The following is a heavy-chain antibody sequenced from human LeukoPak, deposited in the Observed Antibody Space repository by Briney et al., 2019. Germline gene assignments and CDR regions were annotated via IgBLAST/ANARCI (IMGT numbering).Heavy chain of an antibody. V-gene: IGHV1-18*01. CDR3: ARVQYSGYLGYYFDY. J-gene: IGHJ4*02. D-gene: IGHD5-12*01. CDR2: ISAYNGNT. CDR1: GYTFTSYG. Sequence: GASVKVSCKASGYTFTSYGISWVRQAPGQGLEWMGWISAYNGNTNYAQKLQGRVTMTTDTSTSTAYMELRSLRSDDTAVYYCARVQYSGYLGYYFDYWGQGTLVTVSS.